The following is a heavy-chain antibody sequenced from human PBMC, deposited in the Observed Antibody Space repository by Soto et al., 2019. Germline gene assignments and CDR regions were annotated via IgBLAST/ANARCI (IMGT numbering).Heavy chain of an antibody. Sequence: QVQLQESGPGLVKPSQTLSLTCTVSGGSISSGDYYWSWIRQPPGKGLEWIGYIYYSGSTYYNPSLKSRVTISVDTSKNQFSLKLSSVTAADTAVYYCARGRDCSGGSCSEYFQHWGQGTLVTVSS. J-gene: IGHJ1*01. CDR2: IYYSGST. D-gene: IGHD2-15*01. CDR1: GGSISSGDYY. CDR3: ARGRDCSGGSCSEYFQH. V-gene: IGHV4-30-4*01.